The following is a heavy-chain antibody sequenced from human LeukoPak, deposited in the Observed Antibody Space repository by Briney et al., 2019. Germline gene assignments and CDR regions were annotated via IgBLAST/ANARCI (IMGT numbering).Heavy chain of an antibody. CDR1: GFTFSSYA. V-gene: IGHV3-23*01. CDR3: AKVHPMIVVVITYFDY. J-gene: IGHJ4*02. D-gene: IGHD3-22*01. Sequence: GGSLTLSCAASGFTFSSYAMSWVRQAPGKGLEWVSAISGSGGSTYYADSVKGRFTISRDNSKNTLYLQMNSLRAEDTAVYYCAKVHPMIVVVITYFDYWGQGTLVTVSS. CDR2: ISGSGGST.